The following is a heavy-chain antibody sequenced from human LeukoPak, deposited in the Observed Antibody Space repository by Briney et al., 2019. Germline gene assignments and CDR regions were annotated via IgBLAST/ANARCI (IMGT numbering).Heavy chain of an antibody. J-gene: IGHJ4*02. CDR3: ARVRYDILTGYYIKDY. D-gene: IGHD3-9*01. CDR1: GGSISSYY. Sequence: SETLSLTCTVSGGSISSYYWSWIRQPAGKGLEWIGRIYTNGSTNYNPALKSRVTMSVDTSKNQFSLKLSSVTAADTAVYYCARVRYDILTGYYIKDYWGQGTLVTVSS. V-gene: IGHV4-4*07. CDR2: IYTNGST.